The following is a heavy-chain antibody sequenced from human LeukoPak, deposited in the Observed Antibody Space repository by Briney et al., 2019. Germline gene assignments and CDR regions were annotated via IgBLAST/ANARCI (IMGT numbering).Heavy chain of an antibody. CDR1: GGSISSHY. CDR3: GGGLVRGPKDY. D-gene: IGHD3-10*01. V-gene: IGHV3-7*01. CDR2: IKQDGSEK. J-gene: IGHJ4*02. Sequence: PSETLSLTCTVSGGSISSHYWSWIRQPPGKGLEWVANIKQDGSEKFYVDSVKGRFTISRDNAKNSLYLQMNSLRAEDTAVYYCGGGLVRGPKDYWGQGTLVTVSS.